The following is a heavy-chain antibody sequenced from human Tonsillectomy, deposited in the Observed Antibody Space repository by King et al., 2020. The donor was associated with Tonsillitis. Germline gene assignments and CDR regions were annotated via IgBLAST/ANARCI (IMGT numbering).Heavy chain of an antibody. J-gene: IGHJ4*02. CDR1: GVTFSSYG. D-gene: IGHD2-15*01. CDR3: AKEYCSGGSCYFGLDY. Sequence: VQLVESGGGVVQPGRSLRLSCAASGVTFSSYGMHWVRQAPGKGLEGVAVISYDGSNKYYGDSVKGRFTISRDNSKNTLYLQMNSLRGEDTAVYYCAKEYCSGGSCYFGLDYWGQGTLVTVSS. V-gene: IGHV3-30*18. CDR2: ISYDGSNK.